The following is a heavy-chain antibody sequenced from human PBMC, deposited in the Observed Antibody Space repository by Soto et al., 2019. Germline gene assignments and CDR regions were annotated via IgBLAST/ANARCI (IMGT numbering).Heavy chain of an antibody. CDR2: ISSSGSTI. CDR3: ARDWYCSGGSCYHHDAFDI. J-gene: IGHJ3*02. Sequence: GGSLRLSCAASGFTFSDYYMSWIRQAPGKGLEWVSYISSSGSTIYYADSVKGRFTISRDNAKNSLYLQMNSLRAEDTAVYYCARDWYCSGGSCYHHDAFDIWGQGTMVTVSS. CDR1: GFTFSDYY. D-gene: IGHD2-15*01. V-gene: IGHV3-11*01.